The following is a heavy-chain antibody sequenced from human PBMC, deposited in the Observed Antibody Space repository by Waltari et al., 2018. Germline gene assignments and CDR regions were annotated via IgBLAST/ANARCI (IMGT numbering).Heavy chain of an antibody. CDR3: ARHQGGWLLFDY. V-gene: IGHV4-59*01. CDR2: IYYSGST. J-gene: IGHJ4*02. CDR1: GGSIRSYY. Sequence: QVQLQESGPGLVKPSETLSLTCTVSGGSIRSYYWSWIRRPPGKGLEWIGYIYYSGSTNYNPSLKSRVTISVDTSKNQFSLKLSSVTAADTAVYYCARHQGGWLLFDYWGQGTLVTVSS. D-gene: IGHD3-22*01.